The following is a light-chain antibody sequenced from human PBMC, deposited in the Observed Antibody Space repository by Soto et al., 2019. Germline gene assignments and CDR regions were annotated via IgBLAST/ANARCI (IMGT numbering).Light chain of an antibody. CDR2: GNS. CDR3: QSYDSSLSAVV. CDR1: SSNIGAGYD. Sequence: QPVLTQPPSVSGAPGQRVIISCTGSSSNIGAGYDVHWYQQFPGTAPKLLIHGNSNRPSGVPDRFSGSKSGTSASLAITGLQAEDEADYYCQSYDSSLSAVVFGGGTKVTVL. J-gene: IGLJ2*01. V-gene: IGLV1-40*01.